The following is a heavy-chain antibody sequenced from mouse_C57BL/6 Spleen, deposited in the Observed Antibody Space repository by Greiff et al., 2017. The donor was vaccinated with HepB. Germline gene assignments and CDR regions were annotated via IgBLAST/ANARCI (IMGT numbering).Heavy chain of an antibody. J-gene: IGHJ3*01. V-gene: IGHV1-26*01. CDR1: GYTFTDYY. Sequence: EVQLQQSGPELVKPGASVKISCKASGYTFTDYYMNWVKQSHGKSLEWIGDINPNNGGTSYNQKFKGKATLTVDKSSSTAYMELRSLTSEDSAVYYCARSGSSYGFAYWGQGTLVTVSA. CDR2: INPNNGGT. CDR3: ARSGSSYGFAY. D-gene: IGHD1-1*01.